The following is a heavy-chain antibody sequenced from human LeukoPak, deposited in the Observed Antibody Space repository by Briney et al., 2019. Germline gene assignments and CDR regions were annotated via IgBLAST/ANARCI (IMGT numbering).Heavy chain of an antibody. Sequence: GESLKISCKASGYRFTTYWIGWVRQMPGKGLEWMGIIYPDDSDTRYSPSFQGQVTISADKSISTAYLQWSSLKASDTAMYYCARHASYCSSTSCLAWFDPWGQGTLVTVSS. J-gene: IGHJ5*02. CDR1: GYRFTTYW. V-gene: IGHV5-51*01. D-gene: IGHD2-2*01. CDR2: IYPDDSDT. CDR3: ARHASYCSSTSCLAWFDP.